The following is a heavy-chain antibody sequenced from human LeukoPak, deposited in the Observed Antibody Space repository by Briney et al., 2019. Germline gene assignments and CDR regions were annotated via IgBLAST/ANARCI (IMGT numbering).Heavy chain of an antibody. CDR2: IRNDRIT. Sequence: GGSLRLSCVLSGLTFSDAWMSWVRQAPGKGLEWVGRIRNDRITDYAAPVQGRFSISRDNSKNTFYLQMNSLRTEDTGMYFFTWVATIFTVDYWGQGTLVTVCS. D-gene: IGHD5-12*01. V-gene: IGHV3-15*01. CDR1: GLTFSDAW. CDR3: TWVATIFTVDY. J-gene: IGHJ4*02.